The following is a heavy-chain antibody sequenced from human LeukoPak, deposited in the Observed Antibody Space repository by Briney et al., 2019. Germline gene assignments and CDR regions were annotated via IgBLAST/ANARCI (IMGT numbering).Heavy chain of an antibody. Sequence: PSETLSLTCTVSGVSISSYYWSWIRQPPGKGLEWIGYIYYSGSTNYNPSLKSRVTISVDTSKNQFSLKLSSVTAADTAVYYCARVGIFGVVNDAFDIWGQGTMVTVSS. D-gene: IGHD3-3*01. V-gene: IGHV4-59*01. CDR3: ARVGIFGVVNDAFDI. CDR2: IYYSGST. CDR1: GVSISSYY. J-gene: IGHJ3*02.